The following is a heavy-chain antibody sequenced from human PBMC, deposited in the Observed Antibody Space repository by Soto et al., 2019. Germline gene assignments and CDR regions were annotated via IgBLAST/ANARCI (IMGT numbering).Heavy chain of an antibody. CDR1: GGSISTYD. CDR3: ARVVAATSHYFDY. CDR2: IYYSGST. J-gene: IGHJ4*02. V-gene: IGHV4-59*01. Sequence: XETLSLTCTVSGGSISTYDWSWIRQSPGKGLEWIGCIYYSGSTNYNPSLKSRVTISVDTSKNQFSLKLSSVTAADTAVYYCARVVAATSHYFDYWGQGALVTVSS. D-gene: IGHD2-15*01.